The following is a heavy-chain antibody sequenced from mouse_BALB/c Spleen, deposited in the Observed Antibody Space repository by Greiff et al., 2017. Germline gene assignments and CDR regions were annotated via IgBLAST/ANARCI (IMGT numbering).Heavy chain of an antibody. CDR1: GYSFTGYY. D-gene: IGHD1-1*01. Sequence: EVQLQQSGPELVKPGASVKISCKASGYSFTGYYMHWVKQSHVKSLEWIGRINPYNGATSYNQNFKDKASLTVDKSSSTAYMELHSLTSEDSAVYYCARDHYGSSAWFAYWGQGTLVTVSA. J-gene: IGHJ3*01. CDR2: INPYNGAT. CDR3: ARDHYGSSAWFAY. V-gene: IGHV1-31*01.